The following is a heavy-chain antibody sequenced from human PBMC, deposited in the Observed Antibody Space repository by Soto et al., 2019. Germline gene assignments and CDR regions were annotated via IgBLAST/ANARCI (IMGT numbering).Heavy chain of an antibody. CDR3: ARGGRGYSYGSHI. CDR1: GFTFSSYA. J-gene: IGHJ3*02. Sequence: PGGSLRLSCAASGFTFSSYAMHWVRQAPGKGLEWVAVISYDGSNKYYADSVKGRFTISRDNSKNTLYLQMNSLRAEDTAVYYCARGGRGYSYGSHIWGQGTMVTVSS. V-gene: IGHV3-30-3*01. CDR2: ISYDGSNK. D-gene: IGHD5-18*01.